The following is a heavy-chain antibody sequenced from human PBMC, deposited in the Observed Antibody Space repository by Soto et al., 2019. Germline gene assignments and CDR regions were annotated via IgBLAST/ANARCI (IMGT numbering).Heavy chain of an antibody. J-gene: IGHJ6*02. CDR2: ITNSGGPM. Sequence: GGSLRLSCAASGFTFSDYYMSWIRQAPGKGLEYISLITNSGGPMYYADSVKGRFTISRDNAKNSLFLQMNSLRAEDAAVYYCARNGVTRGIDVWGQGTTVTVSS. V-gene: IGHV3-11*01. CDR1: GFTFSDYY. CDR3: ARNGVTRGIDV. D-gene: IGHD3-10*01.